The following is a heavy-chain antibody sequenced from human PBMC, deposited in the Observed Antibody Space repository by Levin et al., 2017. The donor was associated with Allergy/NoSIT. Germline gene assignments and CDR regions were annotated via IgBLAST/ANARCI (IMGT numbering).Heavy chain of an antibody. Sequence: PTGGSLRLSCAGTGFSFIDYGMHWVRQAPGKGLEWVAVVWYDGSKQYYADAVKGRFTVSRDNSKNLLYLEMNSLRAEDTAVYHCVRDAYRGDYWGQGTPVTVSS. J-gene: IGHJ4*02. CDR1: GFSFIDYG. CDR3: VRDAYRGDY. CDR2: VWYDGSKQ. V-gene: IGHV3-33*01. D-gene: IGHD3-16*02.